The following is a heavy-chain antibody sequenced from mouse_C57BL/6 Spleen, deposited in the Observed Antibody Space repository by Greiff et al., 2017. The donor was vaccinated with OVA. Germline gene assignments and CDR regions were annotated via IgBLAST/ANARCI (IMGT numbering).Heavy chain of an antibody. CDR3: AREGIPSNCRYFDV. D-gene: IGHD2-5*01. V-gene: IGHV5-16*01. CDR1: GFTFSDYY. J-gene: IGHJ1*03. Sequence: EVKLVESEGGLVQPGSSMKLSCTASGFTFSDYYMAWVRQVPEKGLEWVANINYDGSSTYYLDSLKSRFIISSDNAKNILYLQMSSLKSEDTATIYCAREGIPSNCRYFDVWGTGTTVTVSS. CDR2: INYDGSST.